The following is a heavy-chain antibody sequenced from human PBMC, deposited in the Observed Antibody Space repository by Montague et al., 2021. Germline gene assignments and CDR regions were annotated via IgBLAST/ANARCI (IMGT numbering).Heavy chain of an antibody. CDR2: ICYSGNS. CDR1: GASITSNIYY. Sequence: SETLSLTCTVSGASITSNIYYWGWIRQSPGKGLEWIGSICYSGNSFYQPSLKSRITMAVDTSKNQFSLKLSSVTAADTAIYYCARVFSSWYVGWFDPWGQGTWSPSPQ. J-gene: IGHJ5*02. CDR3: ARVFSSWYVGWFDP. D-gene: IGHD6-13*01. V-gene: IGHV4-39*07.